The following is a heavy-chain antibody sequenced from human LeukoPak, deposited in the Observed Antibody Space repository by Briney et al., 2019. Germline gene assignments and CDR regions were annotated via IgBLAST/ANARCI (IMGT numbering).Heavy chain of an antibody. J-gene: IGHJ4*02. CDR2: IHWDNDK. CDR3: VQRSSGYYAY. D-gene: IGHD3-22*01. Sequence: SGPTLTNPTQPLTLTYNFSGFALRTSRVGVGWIRQPPGKDIEWLADIHWDNDKRHSQPLNGRLTITKDTSRNQVILTMTTMDTEATGTYYCVQRSSGYYAYWGQGALVTVSS. V-gene: IGHV2-5*02. CDR1: GFALRTSRVG.